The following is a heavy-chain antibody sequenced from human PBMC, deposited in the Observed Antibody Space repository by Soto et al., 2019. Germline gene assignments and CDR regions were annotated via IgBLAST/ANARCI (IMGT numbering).Heavy chain of an antibody. CDR3: ARESVQGVIPTFDY. CDR2: IIPIFGTA. Sequence: GASVKVSCKASGGTFSSYAISWVRQAPGQGLEWMGGIIPIFGTANYAQKFQGRVTITADESTSTAYMELSSLRSEDTAVYYCARESVQGVIPTFDYWGQGTLVTVSS. D-gene: IGHD3-16*02. CDR1: GGTFSSYA. J-gene: IGHJ4*02. V-gene: IGHV1-69*13.